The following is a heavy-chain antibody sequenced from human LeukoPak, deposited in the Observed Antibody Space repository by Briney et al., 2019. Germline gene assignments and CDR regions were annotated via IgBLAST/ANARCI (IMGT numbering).Heavy chain of an antibody. CDR1: GGTFSSYA. V-gene: IGHV1-69*05. CDR3: ARARPDYYDSSGYSTSPYFDY. CDR2: IIPIFGTA. Sequence: ASVKVSCKASGGTFSSYAISWVRQAPGQGLEWMGGIIPIFGTANYAQKFQGRVTITTDESTSTAYMELSSLRSEDTAVYYCARARPDYYDSSGYSTSPYFDYWGQGTLVTVSS. J-gene: IGHJ4*02. D-gene: IGHD3-22*01.